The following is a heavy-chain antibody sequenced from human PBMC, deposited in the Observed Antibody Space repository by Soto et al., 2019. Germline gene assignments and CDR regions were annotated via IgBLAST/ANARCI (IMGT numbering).Heavy chain of an antibody. Sequence: SVKVSCKASGGTFSSYAISWVRQAPGQGLEWMGGIIPIFGTANYAQKFQGRVTITRDTSASTAYIEPSSLRSEDTAVYYCARGGREYYDILTGYCDYWGQGTLVTVSS. J-gene: IGHJ4*02. CDR1: GGTFSSYA. V-gene: IGHV1-69*05. CDR3: ARGGREYYDILTGYCDY. D-gene: IGHD3-9*01. CDR2: IIPIFGTA.